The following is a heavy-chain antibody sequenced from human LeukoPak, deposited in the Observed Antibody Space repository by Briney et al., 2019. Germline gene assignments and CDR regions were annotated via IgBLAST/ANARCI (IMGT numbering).Heavy chain of an antibody. CDR3: AKLDIAYCGGDCYSSDAFDI. D-gene: IGHD2-21*01. CDR2: ISGSDDST. J-gene: IGHJ3*02. V-gene: IGHV3-23*01. CDR1: GFTFSSYA. Sequence: GGSLRLSCAASGFTFSSYAVSWVRQAPGKGLEWVSAISGSDDSTDYTDSVKGRFTISRDNSKNTLYLQMNSLRAEDTAVYYCAKLDIAYCGGDCYSSDAFDIWGQGTMVTVSS.